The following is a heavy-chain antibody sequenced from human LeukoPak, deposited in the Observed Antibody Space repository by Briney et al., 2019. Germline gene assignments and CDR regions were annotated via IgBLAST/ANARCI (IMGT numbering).Heavy chain of an antibody. D-gene: IGHD1-7*01. CDR3: ARVGYNWNLWFDF. V-gene: IGHV4-39*07. CDR2: MYHSGST. J-gene: IGHJ3*01. CDR1: GGSISSSSYY. Sequence: PSETLSLTCTVSGGSISSSSYYRGWIRQPPGKGLEWIGSMYHSGSTYYNPSLKSRVTISVDTSKNQFSLKVNSVTAADTAVYYCARVGYNWNLWFDFWGQGTTVTVSS.